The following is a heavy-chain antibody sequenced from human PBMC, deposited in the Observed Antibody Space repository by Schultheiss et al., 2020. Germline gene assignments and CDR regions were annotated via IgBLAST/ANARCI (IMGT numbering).Heavy chain of an antibody. CDR3: ARSTTVVSPSH. V-gene: IGHV3-53*01. CDR1: GFTVSSNY. Sequence: WGSLRLSCAASGFTVSSNYMTWVRQAPGKGLEWVSVIYSGGTTYYADSVKGRFTISRDNSKNTLYLQMNSLRAEDTAVYYCARSTTVVSPSHWGQGTLVTVSS. J-gene: IGHJ4*02. D-gene: IGHD4-23*01. CDR2: IYSGGTT.